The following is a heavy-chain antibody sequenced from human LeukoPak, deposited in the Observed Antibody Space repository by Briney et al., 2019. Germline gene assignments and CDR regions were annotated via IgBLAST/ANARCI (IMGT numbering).Heavy chain of an antibody. D-gene: IGHD6-13*01. J-gene: IGHJ3*02. CDR3: ARVLYSSSWYAFDI. CDR2: IDWDDAK. V-gene: IGHV2-70*04. CDR1: GFSLSTSGMR. Sequence: SGPTLVNPTQTLTLTCTFSGFSLSTSGMRVSWIRQPPGKALEWLARIDWDDAKFYSTSLKTRLPISKDTSKNQVVLTMTNMDPVDTATYYCARVLYSSSWYAFDIWGQGTMVTVSS.